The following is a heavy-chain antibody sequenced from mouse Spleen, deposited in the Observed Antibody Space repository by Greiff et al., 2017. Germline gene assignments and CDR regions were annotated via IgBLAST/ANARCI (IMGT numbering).Heavy chain of an antibody. CDR1: GFTFSSYG. CDR2: ISSGGSNT. CDR3: ARGGLTGSALAY. D-gene: IGHD4-1*01. V-gene: IGHV5-6*01. J-gene: IGHJ3*01. Sequence: EVQLVESGGDLVKPGGSLKLSCAASGFTFSSYGMSWVRQTPDKRLEWVATISSGGSNTYYPHSVKGRFTISRDNAKNTLYLEMSSLKSEDTAMYYCARGGLTGSALAYWGQGTLVTVSA.